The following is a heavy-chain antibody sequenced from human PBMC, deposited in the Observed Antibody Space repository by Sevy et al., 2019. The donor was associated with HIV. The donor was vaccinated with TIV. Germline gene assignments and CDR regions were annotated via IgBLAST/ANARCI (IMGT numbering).Heavy chain of an antibody. CDR3: ARAVWSGYYGYDPFHI. J-gene: IGHJ3*02. Sequence: ASVKVSCKASGYTFSAYYIHWVRQAPGHGLEWLGWINPNSGGTKYAQKFQGRVTMTRDTSISAAYMELSRLTSDDTAVYYCARAVWSGYYGYDPFHIWGQGTMVTVSS. CDR2: INPNSGGT. D-gene: IGHD3-3*01. V-gene: IGHV1-2*02. CDR1: GYTFSAYY.